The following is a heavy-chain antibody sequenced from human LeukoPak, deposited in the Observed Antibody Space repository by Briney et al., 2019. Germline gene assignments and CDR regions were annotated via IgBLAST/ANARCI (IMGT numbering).Heavy chain of an antibody. CDR2: ISSTSNYI. D-gene: IGHD3-22*01. Sequence: PGGSLRLSCAVSGFTFSSYSMNWVRQAPGKGLEWVSSISSTSNYIYYADSVKGRFTISRDNAKNSLYLQMNSLRAEDTAVYYCARGAYYYEDWGQGTLVTVSS. CDR1: GFTFSSYS. V-gene: IGHV3-21*01. J-gene: IGHJ4*02. CDR3: ARGAYYYED.